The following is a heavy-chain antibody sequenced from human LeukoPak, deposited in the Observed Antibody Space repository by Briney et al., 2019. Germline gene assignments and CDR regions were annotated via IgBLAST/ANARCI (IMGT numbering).Heavy chain of an antibody. CDR2: WHDGSHK. Sequence: GRSLRLSCAASGFSFDTYAMHWVRQAPGQGREWVALWHDGSHKFYSNSARGQFTISRDNSKNTVYLQMNNLGPEDTAVYYCARKIFGSGSYPDFWGQGTLVTVSS. CDR3: ARKIFGSGSYPDF. V-gene: IGHV3-33*01. CDR1: GFSFDTYA. J-gene: IGHJ4*02. D-gene: IGHD3-10*01.